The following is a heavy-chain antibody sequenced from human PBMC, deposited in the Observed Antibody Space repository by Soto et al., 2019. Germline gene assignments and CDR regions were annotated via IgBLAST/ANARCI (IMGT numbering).Heavy chain of an antibody. CDR3: ASPDIAAAGEYFQH. D-gene: IGHD6-13*01. CDR1: GFTFSSYG. Sequence: QVQLVESGGGVVQPGRSLRLSCAASGFTFSSYGMHWVRQAPGKGLEWVAVIWYDGSNKYYADSVKGRFTISRDNSKNTLYLQMNSLRAEDTAVYYCASPDIAAAGEYFQHWGQGTLVTVSS. J-gene: IGHJ1*01. V-gene: IGHV3-33*01. CDR2: IWYDGSNK.